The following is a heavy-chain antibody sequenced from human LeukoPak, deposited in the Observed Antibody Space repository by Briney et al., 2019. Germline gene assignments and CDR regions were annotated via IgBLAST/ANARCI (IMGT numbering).Heavy chain of an antibody. V-gene: IGHV1-69*04. Sequence: ASVKVSCKASGGTFSSYAISWVRQAPGQGLEWMGRIIPILGIANYAQKFQGRVTITADKSTSTAYMELSSLRSEDTAVYYCARKVPDYSNYLRDYYYYYGMDVWGQGTTVTVSS. CDR3: ARKVPDYSNYLRDYYYYYGMDV. CDR1: GGTFSSYA. CDR2: IIPILGIA. D-gene: IGHD4-11*01. J-gene: IGHJ6*02.